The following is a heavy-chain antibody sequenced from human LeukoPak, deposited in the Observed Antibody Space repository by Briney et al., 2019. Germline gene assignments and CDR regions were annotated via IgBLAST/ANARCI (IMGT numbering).Heavy chain of an antibody. Sequence: SQTLSLTCTVSGASFSSGDQYWNWICQSPGKGLGWIGSIHPSGTLYNNPSLESRVTMSMDTSKNQFSLNLNSVTAADTAVYFCSRGLDSRKLGYWGQGTLVTVSS. CDR2: IHPSGTL. CDR1: GASFSSGDQY. D-gene: IGHD3-22*01. V-gene: IGHV4-31*03. J-gene: IGHJ4*02. CDR3: SRGLDSRKLGY.